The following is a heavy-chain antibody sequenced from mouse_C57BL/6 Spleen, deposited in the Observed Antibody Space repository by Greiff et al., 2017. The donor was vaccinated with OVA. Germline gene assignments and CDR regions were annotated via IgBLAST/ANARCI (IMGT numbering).Heavy chain of an antibody. V-gene: IGHV1-82*01. CDR2: IYPGDGDT. Sequence: VQLQQSGPELVKPGASVKISCKASGYAFSSSWMNWVKQRPGKGLEWIGRIYPGDGDTNYNGKFKGKATLTADKSSSTAYMQLSSLTSEDSAVYFCARALGPYFDYWGQGTTLTVSS. CDR1: GYAFSSSW. CDR3: ARALGPYFDY. D-gene: IGHD4-1*01. J-gene: IGHJ2*01.